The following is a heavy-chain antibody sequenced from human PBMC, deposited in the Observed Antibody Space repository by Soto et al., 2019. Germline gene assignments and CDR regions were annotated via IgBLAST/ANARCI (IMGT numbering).Heavy chain of an antibody. CDR1: GGSISSYY. CDR3: ARLAQLIGGWFDP. J-gene: IGHJ5*02. CDR2: IYYSGST. V-gene: IGHV4-59*12. Sequence: PSETLSLTCTVSGGSISSYYWSWIRQPPGKGLEWIGYIYYSGSTNYNPSLKSRVTISVDTSKNQFSLKLSSVTAADTAVYYCARLAQLIGGWFDPWGQGTLVTVSS. D-gene: IGHD3-10*01.